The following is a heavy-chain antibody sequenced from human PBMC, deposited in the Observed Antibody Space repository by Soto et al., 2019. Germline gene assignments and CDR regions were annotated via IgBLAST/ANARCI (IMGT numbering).Heavy chain of an antibody. CDR2: INAGNGNT. Sequence: ASVKVCCKASGYTFASYAMHWVRQAPGQRLEWMGWINAGNGNTKYSQKFQGRVTITRDTSASTAYMELSSLRSEDTAVYYCARQGYCSGGSCYSGAFDIWGQGTMVTVSS. D-gene: IGHD2-15*01. CDR3: ARQGYCSGGSCYSGAFDI. J-gene: IGHJ3*02. V-gene: IGHV1-3*01. CDR1: GYTFASYA.